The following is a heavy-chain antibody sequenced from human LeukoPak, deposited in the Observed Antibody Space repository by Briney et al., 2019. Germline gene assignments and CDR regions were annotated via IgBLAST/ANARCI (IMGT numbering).Heavy chain of an antibody. CDR2: ISSSSSYI. J-gene: IGHJ4*02. CDR1: GFTFSSYS. Sequence: GGSLRLSCAASGFTFSSYSMNWVRQAPGKGLEWVSSISSSSSYIYYADSVKGRFTISRDNAKNSLYLQMNSLRAEDTAVYYCAKEYGSSSSSDYWGQGTLVTVSS. CDR3: AKEYGSSSSSDY. V-gene: IGHV3-21*04. D-gene: IGHD6-6*01.